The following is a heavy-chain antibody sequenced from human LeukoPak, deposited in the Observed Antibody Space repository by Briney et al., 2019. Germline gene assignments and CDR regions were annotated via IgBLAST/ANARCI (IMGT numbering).Heavy chain of an antibody. D-gene: IGHD4-11*01. CDR3: AKDAQTYRGNWFDH. J-gene: IGHJ5*02. V-gene: IGHV3-48*01. Sequence: GGSLRLSCAASGFTFSSYSMNWVRQAPGKGLEWVSYISSSSSTIYYADSVKGRFTISRDNSKNTLYLQMNSLRAEDTAVYYCAKDAQTYRGNWFDHWGQGTLVTVSS. CDR2: ISSSSSTI. CDR1: GFTFSSYS.